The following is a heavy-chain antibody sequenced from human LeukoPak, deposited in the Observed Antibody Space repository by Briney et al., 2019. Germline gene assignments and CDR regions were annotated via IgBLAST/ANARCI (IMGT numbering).Heavy chain of an antibody. CDR1: GFTFSDYY. D-gene: IGHD2-15*01. CDR2: ISSSGSTI. Sequence: PGGSLRLSCAASGFTFSDYYMSWIRQAPGKGLEWVSYISSSGSTIYYADSVKGRFTISRDNSKNTLYLQMNSLRAEDTAVYYCASSKGEPFVVVVAAPRDWGQGTLVTVSS. V-gene: IGHV3-11*04. CDR3: ASSKGEPFVVVVAAPRD. J-gene: IGHJ4*02.